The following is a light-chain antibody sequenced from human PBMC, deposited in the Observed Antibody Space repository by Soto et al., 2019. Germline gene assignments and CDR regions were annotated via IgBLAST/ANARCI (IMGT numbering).Light chain of an antibody. Sequence: QSALTQPPSASGSPGQSVTISCTGTSSDVGGYNFVSWYQQHPGKAPKLMIYEVYKRPSGVPDRFSGSKSGNTASLTVSGLQAEDEADYYCGSYGGSNNFVFGTGTKLTVL. V-gene: IGLV2-8*01. CDR2: EVY. J-gene: IGLJ1*01. CDR3: GSYGGSNNFV. CDR1: SSDVGGYNF.